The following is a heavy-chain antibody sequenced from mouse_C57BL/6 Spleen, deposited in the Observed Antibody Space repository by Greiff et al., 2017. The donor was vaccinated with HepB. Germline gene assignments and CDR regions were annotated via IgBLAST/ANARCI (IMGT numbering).Heavy chain of an antibody. Sequence: QVQLQQSGAELVRPGTSVKVSCKASGYAFTNYLIEWVKQRPGQGLEWIGVINPGSGGTNYNEKFKGKATLTADKSSSTAYMQLSSLTSEDSAVYFCARAPARGYHWYFDVWGTGTTVTVSS. CDR2: INPGSGGT. V-gene: IGHV1-54*01. CDR3: ARAPARGYHWYFDV. CDR1: GYAFTNYL. D-gene: IGHD2-2*01. J-gene: IGHJ1*03.